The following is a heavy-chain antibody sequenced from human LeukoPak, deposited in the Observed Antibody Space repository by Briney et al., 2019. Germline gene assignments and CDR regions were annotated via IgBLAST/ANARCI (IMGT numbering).Heavy chain of an antibody. D-gene: IGHD1-1*01. V-gene: IGHV1-46*01. J-gene: IGHJ4*02. CDR2: IDPSGGSR. CDR3: ARDKSGTTQGDSDY. CDR1: GYTFTRYY. Sequence: ASVKVSCKASGYTFTRYYIHWLRQAPGQGLEWMGIIDPSGGSRSYAQKFQGRATITRDTSTSTVYMELSSLRSEDTAVYYCARDKSGTTQGDSDYWGQGTLITVSS.